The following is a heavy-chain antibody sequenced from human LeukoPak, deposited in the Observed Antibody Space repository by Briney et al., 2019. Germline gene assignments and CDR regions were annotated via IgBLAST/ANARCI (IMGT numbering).Heavy chain of an antibody. V-gene: IGHV4-38-2*02. CDR3: ARGAEYYAIWRGYAGYSDY. J-gene: IGHJ4*02. CDR1: GYSISNGYY. Sequence: PSETLSLTCTVSGYSISNGYYWGWIRQPPGKGLEWVGSIYHRGSTYYNPSLRSRVTISLDRSKKKFSLKLTSVTAADTAVYFCARGAEYYAIWRGYAGYSDYWGQGVSVTVSS. D-gene: IGHD3-3*01. CDR2: IYHRGST.